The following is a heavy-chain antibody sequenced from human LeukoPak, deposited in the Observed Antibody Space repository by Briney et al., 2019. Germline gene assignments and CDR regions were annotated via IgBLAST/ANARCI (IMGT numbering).Heavy chain of an antibody. D-gene: IGHD3-3*01. V-gene: IGHV3-21*01. Sequence: PGGSLRLSCAASGFTFSSYSMNWVRQAPGKGLEWVSSISSSSSYIYYADSVKGRFTISRDNAKNSLYLQMNSLRAEDTAVYYCAREVTIFGVVAFDYWGQGTLVTVSS. CDR3: AREVTIFGVVAFDY. CDR1: GFTFSSYS. J-gene: IGHJ4*02. CDR2: ISSSSSYI.